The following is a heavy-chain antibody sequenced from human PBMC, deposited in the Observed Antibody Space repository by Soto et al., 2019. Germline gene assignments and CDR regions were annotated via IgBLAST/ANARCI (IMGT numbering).Heavy chain of an antibody. Sequence: GESLKISCAASGFTFSSCAMSWVRQAPGKGLEWVSAISCSGGSTYYADSVKGRFTISRDNSKTTLYLQMNRLRAEDTAVYYCAKDRVGSFDYWGQGTLVTVSS. D-gene: IGHD1-26*01. J-gene: IGHJ4*02. CDR1: GFTFSSCA. CDR3: AKDRVGSFDY. CDR2: ISCSGGST. V-gene: IGHV3-23*01.